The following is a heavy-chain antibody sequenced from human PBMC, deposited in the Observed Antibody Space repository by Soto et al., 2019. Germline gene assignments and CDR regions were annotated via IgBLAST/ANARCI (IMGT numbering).Heavy chain of an antibody. CDR3: ARAPPRRFGGLEV. Sequence: QVQLVESGGGVGQPGRSLRLSCAASGLTFSTYALHWVRQAPGRGLEWVAVISYDENTKYYADSVTGRFTIARDNSKNTLSPQMSSRRIEDAAVYYCARAPPRRFGGLEVWGQGTKVAVSS. CDR2: ISYDENTK. CDR1: GLTFSTYA. V-gene: IGHV3-30-3*01. D-gene: IGHD3-10*01. J-gene: IGHJ6*02.